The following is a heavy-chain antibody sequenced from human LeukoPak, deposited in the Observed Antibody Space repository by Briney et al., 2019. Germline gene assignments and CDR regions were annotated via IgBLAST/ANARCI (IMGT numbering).Heavy chain of an antibody. V-gene: IGHV3-33*05. CDR2: ISYDGSNK. J-gene: IGHJ6*02. D-gene: IGHD6-13*01. CDR1: GFTFSSYG. CDR3: ARPKQLSTPAYYYYGMDV. Sequence: GGSLRLSCAASGFTFSSYGMHWVRQAPGKGLEWVAVISYDGSNKYYAASVKGRFTISRDNSNNTLYLQMNSLRAEDTAVYYCARPKQLSTPAYYYYGMDVWGQGTTVTVPS.